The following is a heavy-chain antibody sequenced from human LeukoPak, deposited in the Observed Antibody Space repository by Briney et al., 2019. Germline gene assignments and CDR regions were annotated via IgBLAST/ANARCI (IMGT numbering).Heavy chain of an antibody. Sequence: SETLSLTCTVSGGSISSSSYCWDWIRQPPGKGLEWIGSLCYSGNTYQNPSLKSRLTISGDRSQNQFSLRLSSVTAADTAVYYCATRYGGQDYVEYSGQGTLVTVSS. D-gene: IGHD5-12*01. CDR3: ATRYGGQDYVEY. J-gene: IGHJ4*02. CDR1: GGSISSSSYC. V-gene: IGHV4-39*01. CDR2: LCYSGNT.